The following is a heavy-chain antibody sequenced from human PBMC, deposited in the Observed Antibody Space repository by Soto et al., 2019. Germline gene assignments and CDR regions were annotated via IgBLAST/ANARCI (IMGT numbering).Heavy chain of an antibody. V-gene: IGHV1-8*01. J-gene: IGHJ6*02. CDR2: INPSSGNT. Sequence: QVQLVQSGAEVKKPGASVKVSCKASGYSFTRHDINWVRQAPGQGLEWMGWINPSSGNTGYAQRFLSRLTMTTDTSTSTAYMELSGLKSEDTAIYYCARECILFSGVIVFYGMDVWGQGTTVTGPS. CDR3: ARECILFSGVIVFYGMDV. CDR1: GYSFTRHD. D-gene: IGHD3-3*01.